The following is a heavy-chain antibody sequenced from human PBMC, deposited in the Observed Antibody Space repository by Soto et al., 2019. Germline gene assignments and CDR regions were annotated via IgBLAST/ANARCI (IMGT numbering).Heavy chain of an antibody. V-gene: IGHV3-23*01. CDR1: GFNFRNYA. D-gene: IGHD3-16*01. J-gene: IGHJ4*02. CDR3: AKDRRGLVHLGELWHS. Sequence: EVQLLESGGGLVQPGGSLRLSCAASGFNFRNYAMRWVRQAPGKGLEWVSVISGGGDSTFYADSVRGRLTISRDNPNKKVFLQINSLRADDTAIYYCAKDRRGLVHLGELWHSWGQGTLVTVSS. CDR2: ISGGGDST.